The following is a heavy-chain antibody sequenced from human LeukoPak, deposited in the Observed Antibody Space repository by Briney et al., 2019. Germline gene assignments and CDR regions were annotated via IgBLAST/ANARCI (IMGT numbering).Heavy chain of an antibody. J-gene: IGHJ3*01. CDR3: ARTFYDTLDSDAFDF. Sequence: ASVKVSCKASGYTFTGYYMHWVRQAPGQGLEWMGWINPDSGGTNNAQKFQGRATMTGDTSISTAYMELSRLRSDDTAVYYCARTFYDTLDSDAFDFWGQGTMVIVSS. V-gene: IGHV1-2*02. CDR1: GYTFTGYY. D-gene: IGHD2/OR15-2a*01. CDR2: INPDSGGT.